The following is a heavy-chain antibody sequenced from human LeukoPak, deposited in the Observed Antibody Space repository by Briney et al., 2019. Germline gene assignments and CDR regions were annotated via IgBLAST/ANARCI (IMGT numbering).Heavy chain of an antibody. J-gene: IGHJ4*02. CDR3: ARAYSENYGFTRHFDY. CDR1: VYSISSGYY. V-gene: IGHV4-38-2*02. CDR2: LSHSGST. D-gene: IGHD3/OR15-3a*01. Sequence: SETLSLTCSVSVYSISSGYYWGWIRQPPGRWLEWIGSLSHSGSTFYNPSLKSRVTISVDTSKNQFSLTLSSVTAPDTAVYYCARAYSENYGFTRHFDYWGQGTLVTVSS.